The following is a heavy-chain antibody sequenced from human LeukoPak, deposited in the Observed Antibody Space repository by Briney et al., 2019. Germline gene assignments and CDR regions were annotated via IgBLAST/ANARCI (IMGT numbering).Heavy chain of an antibody. V-gene: IGHV3-7*01. CDR3: SGRDSRRSPWAY. CDR2: IRPDGSEQ. D-gene: IGHD4-11*01. J-gene: IGHJ4*02. CDR1: GFPFSSFW. Sequence: GGSLRLSCAASGFPFSSFWMNWVRQTPGRGLEWLANIRPDGSEQYYVDSVRGRFTISRENAKTSVYLDMNDLRVDDTGVYYCSGRDSRRSPWAYWGQGTLVSVSS.